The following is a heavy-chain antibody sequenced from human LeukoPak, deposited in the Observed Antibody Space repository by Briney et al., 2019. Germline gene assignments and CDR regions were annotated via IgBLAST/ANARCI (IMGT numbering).Heavy chain of an antibody. V-gene: IGHV4-4*07. CDR2: IYTSGST. Sequence: SETLSLTCTVPGGSISSYYWSWIRQPAGKGLEWIGRIYTSGSTNYNPSLKSRVTMSVDTSKNQFSLKLSSVTAADTAVYYCARDHDFWSGYHHHPPHAFDIWGQGTMVTVSS. CDR3: ARDHDFWSGYHHHPPHAFDI. J-gene: IGHJ3*02. CDR1: GGSISSYY. D-gene: IGHD3-3*01.